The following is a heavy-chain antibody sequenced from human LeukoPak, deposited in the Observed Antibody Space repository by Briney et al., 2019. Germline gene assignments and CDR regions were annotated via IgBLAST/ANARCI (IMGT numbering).Heavy chain of an antibody. CDR3: ARVLYPPNAHGDYIRFDY. J-gene: IGHJ4*02. Sequence: ASVKVSCKASGYTLTGYYMHWVRQAPGQGLEWMGRINPNSGGTNYAQKFQGRVTMTRDTSISTAYMELSRLRSDDTAVYYCARVLYPPNAHGDYIRFDYWGQGTLVTVSS. CDR2: INPNSGGT. D-gene: IGHD4-17*01. V-gene: IGHV1-2*06. CDR1: GYTLTGYY.